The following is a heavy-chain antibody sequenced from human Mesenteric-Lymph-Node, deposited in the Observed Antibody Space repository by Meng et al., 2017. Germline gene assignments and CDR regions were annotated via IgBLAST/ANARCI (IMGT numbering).Heavy chain of an antibody. J-gene: IGHJ4*02. CDR2: ISPNSRDT. V-gene: IGHV3-11*05. Sequence: QVQLVESGGGLVKPGGSLRLSCAASGFTFSDYYMSWVRQAPGKGLEWVATISPNSRDTYYADSVQGRFTISRDNSKDTLHLQMNSLRVEDTSLYYCVKGQQLTSKFDYWGQGTLVTVSS. D-gene: IGHD6-13*01. CDR1: GFTFSDYY. CDR3: VKGQQLTSKFDY.